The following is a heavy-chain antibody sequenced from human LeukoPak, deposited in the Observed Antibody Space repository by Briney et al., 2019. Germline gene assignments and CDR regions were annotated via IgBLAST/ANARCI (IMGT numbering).Heavy chain of an antibody. Sequence: PGGSLRLSCAASGFAFSDHWMIWVRQAPGKGLEWVANINQEESKKYYVDSGEGRFTISRDNAKNSLYLQMNSLRAEDTAVYYCAISTYSSSPSWGQGTLVTVSS. D-gene: IGHD6-6*01. CDR3: AISTYSSSPS. V-gene: IGHV3-7*01. CDR1: GFAFSDHW. CDR2: INQEESKK. J-gene: IGHJ5*02.